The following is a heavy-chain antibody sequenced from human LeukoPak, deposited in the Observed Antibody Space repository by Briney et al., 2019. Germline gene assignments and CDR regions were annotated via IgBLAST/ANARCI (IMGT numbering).Heavy chain of an antibody. V-gene: IGHV4-39*07. Sequence: SETLSLTCTVSGGSFSSSSYYWGWIRQRPGKGLEWVGSIYYSGSTYYNPSLKSRVTISVDTSKNQFSLKLSSVTAADTAVYYCARGNPFWYYYDSSGYEYYYYYMDVWGKGTTVTISS. CDR1: GGSFSSSSYY. D-gene: IGHD3-22*01. J-gene: IGHJ6*03. CDR3: ARGNPFWYYYDSSGYEYYYYYMDV. CDR2: IYYSGST.